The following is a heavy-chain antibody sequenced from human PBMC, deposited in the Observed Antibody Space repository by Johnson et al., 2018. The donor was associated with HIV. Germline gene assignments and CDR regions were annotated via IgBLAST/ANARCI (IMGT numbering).Heavy chain of an antibody. Sequence: VESGGGLVQPGRSLRLSCAASGFTFADFGMSWVRQAPGKGLEWVSGINWNGGSRGYADSVKGRFTISRDNAKNTLYLQMNSLRPEDSAVYYCATLWFGEVSVYDAFDVWGQGTMVTVSS. V-gene: IGHV3-20*04. CDR3: ATLWFGEVSVYDAFDV. CDR1: GFTFADFG. J-gene: IGHJ3*01. CDR2: INWNGGSR. D-gene: IGHD3-10*01.